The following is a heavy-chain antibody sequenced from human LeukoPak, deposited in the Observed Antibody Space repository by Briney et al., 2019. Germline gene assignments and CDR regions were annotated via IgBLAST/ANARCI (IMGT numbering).Heavy chain of an antibody. V-gene: IGHV1-69*13. J-gene: IGHJ4*02. D-gene: IGHD2-2*01. CDR1: GGTFSSYA. CDR3: ARTGVPAASYFDY. Sequence: SVKVSCKASGGTFSSYAISWVRQAPGQGLEWMGGIIPIFGTANYAQKFQGRVTITADESTSTAYMELSSLRSEDTAVYYCARTGVPAASYFDYWGQGTLVTVSS. CDR2: IIPIFGTA.